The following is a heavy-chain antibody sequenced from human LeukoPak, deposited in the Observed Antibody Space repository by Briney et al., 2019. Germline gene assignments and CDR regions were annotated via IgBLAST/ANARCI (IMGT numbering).Heavy chain of an antibody. J-gene: IGHJ4*02. CDR2: ISSSSSYI. D-gene: IGHD3-10*01. CDR3: ARADWGVYAYYFDY. CDR1: GFTFSSYS. Sequence: GGSLRLSCAASGFTFSSYSMNWVRQAPGKGLEWVSSISSSSSYIYYADSVKGRFTFSRDNAKNSLYLQMNSLRAEDTAVYYCARADWGVYAYYFDYWGQGTLVTVSS. V-gene: IGHV3-21*01.